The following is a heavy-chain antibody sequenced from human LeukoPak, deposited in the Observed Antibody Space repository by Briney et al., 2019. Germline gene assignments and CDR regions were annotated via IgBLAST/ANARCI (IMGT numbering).Heavy chain of an antibody. CDR2: INPNSGGT. J-gene: IGHJ4*02. Sequence: ASVKVSCKASGYIFSDYYMHWVRQAPGQGLEWMGWINPNSGGTNYAQKFQGWVTMTRDTSISTAYMELSRLRSDDTAVYYCARSSYSSGWYGGYYFDYWGQGTLVTVSS. V-gene: IGHV1-2*04. CDR1: GYIFSDYY. D-gene: IGHD6-19*01. CDR3: ARSSYSSGWYGGYYFDY.